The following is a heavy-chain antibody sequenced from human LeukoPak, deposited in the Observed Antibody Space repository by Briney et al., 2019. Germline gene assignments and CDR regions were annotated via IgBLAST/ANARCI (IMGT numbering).Heavy chain of an antibody. CDR2: IFYLGST. D-gene: IGHD5-18*01. CDR3: ARGGGYSYGYWFDP. V-gene: IGHV4-30-4*01. J-gene: IGHJ5*02. CDR1: GGSISSGNFY. Sequence: PSETLSLTCTVSGGSISSGNFYWSWIRQPPGKGLEWIGYIFYLGSTYYNLSLKSRVTISVDRSKNQFSLKLSSVTAADTAVYYCARGGGYSYGYWFDPWGQGTLVTVSS.